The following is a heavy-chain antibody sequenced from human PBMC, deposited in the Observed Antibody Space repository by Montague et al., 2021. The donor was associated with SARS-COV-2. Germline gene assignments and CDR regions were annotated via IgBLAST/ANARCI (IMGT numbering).Heavy chain of an antibody. J-gene: IGHJ4*02. D-gene: IGHD5-12*01. CDR2: ISAYNGNT. V-gene: IGHV1-18*01. CDR1: GYTFSSYG. CDR3: ARVKWLRLDY. Sequence: SVKVSCKASGYTFSSYGISWVRQAPGQGLEWMGWISAYNGNTNYAQKLQGRVTMTTEKSTSTAYMELRSLRSDDTALYYCARVKWLRLDYWGQGTQVTVSS.